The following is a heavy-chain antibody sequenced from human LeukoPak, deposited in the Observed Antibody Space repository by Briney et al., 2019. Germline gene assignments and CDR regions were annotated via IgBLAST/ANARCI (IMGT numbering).Heavy chain of an antibody. Sequence: ASVKVPCKASGYTFINYYTHWVRQAPGQGLEWMGRINPSGDSVNYAQKLQDRLTMTRDTSTNTVYLELSSLRSEDTAVYYCARTLADGGTNHWGQGTLVTVSS. CDR3: ARTLADGGTNH. CDR1: GYTFINYY. D-gene: IGHD2-15*01. V-gene: IGHV1-46*04. CDR2: INPSGDSV. J-gene: IGHJ5*02.